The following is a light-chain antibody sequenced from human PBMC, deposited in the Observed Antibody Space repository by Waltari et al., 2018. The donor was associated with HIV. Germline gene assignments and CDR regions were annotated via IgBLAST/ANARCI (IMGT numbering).Light chain of an antibody. V-gene: IGLV2-14*01. J-gene: IGLJ3*02. CDR2: GVS. CDR3: SSYTTSSTLGM. Sequence: QSALTQPASVSGSPGQSITISCTGTSSDVGGFNYVSWYQHHPGKAPKLMIYGVSNRPSVVSNRFSGSKSGNTASLTISGLQAEDEADYYCSSYTTSSTLGMFGGGTKLTVL. CDR1: SSDVGGFNY.